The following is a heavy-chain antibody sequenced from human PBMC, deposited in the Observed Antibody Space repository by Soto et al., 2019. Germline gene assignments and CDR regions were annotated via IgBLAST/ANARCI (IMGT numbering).Heavy chain of an antibody. CDR3: ARDSSYQGIVVVVAADQSDAFDI. Sequence: SQTLSLTCAISGDSVSSNSAAWNWIRQSPSRGLEWLGRTYYRSKWYNDYAVSVKSRITINPDTSKNQFSLQLNSVTPEDTAVYYCARDSSYQGIVVVVAADQSDAFDIWGQGTMVTVSS. V-gene: IGHV6-1*01. D-gene: IGHD2-15*01. CDR2: TYYRSKWYN. CDR1: GDSVSSNSAA. J-gene: IGHJ3*02.